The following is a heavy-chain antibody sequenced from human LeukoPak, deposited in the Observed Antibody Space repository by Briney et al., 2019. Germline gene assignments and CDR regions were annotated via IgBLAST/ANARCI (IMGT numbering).Heavy chain of an antibody. D-gene: IGHD2-2*01. J-gene: IGHJ4*02. CDR2: INPNSGGT. Sequence: GASVNVSCKASGYTFTGYYMHWVRQAPGQGLEWMGWINPNSGGTNYAQKFQGRVTMTRDTSISTAYMELSRLRSDDTAVYYCARDLGSLVVPAATPDYWGQGTLVTVSS. V-gene: IGHV1-2*02. CDR3: ARDLGSLVVPAATPDY. CDR1: GYTFTGYY.